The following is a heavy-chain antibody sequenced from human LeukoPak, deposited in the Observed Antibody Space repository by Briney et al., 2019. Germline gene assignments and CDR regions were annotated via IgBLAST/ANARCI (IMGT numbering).Heavy chain of an antibody. CDR3: ARGVKIEYSSSSRKWFFDL. CDR1: GGSISSYY. V-gene: IGHV4-59*08. D-gene: IGHD6-6*01. Sequence: SETLSLTCTVSGGSISSYYWSWIWQPPGKGLEWIGYIYYGGSTNYNPSLKSRVTMSVDTSKKQFSLKLRSVTAADTAVYYCARGVKIEYSSSSRKWFFDLWGRGNLVTVSS. CDR2: IYYGGST. J-gene: IGHJ2*01.